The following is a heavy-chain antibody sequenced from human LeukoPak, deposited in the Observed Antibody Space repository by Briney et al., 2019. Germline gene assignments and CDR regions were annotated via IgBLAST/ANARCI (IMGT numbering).Heavy chain of an antibody. CDR3: AKKNSYGSGAGDPLDV. CDR2: IPHDGSLK. J-gene: IGHJ3*01. CDR1: GFSFSNFG. Sequence: GRSLRLSCAASGFSFSNFGMHWVRQAPGKGLEWVAIIPHDGSLKYFLDSVKGRFTISRDNSKNTLYLQMDSLRADDTAVHYCAKKNSYGSGAGDPLDVWGHGTLVTVSS. V-gene: IGHV3-30*18. D-gene: IGHD3-10*01.